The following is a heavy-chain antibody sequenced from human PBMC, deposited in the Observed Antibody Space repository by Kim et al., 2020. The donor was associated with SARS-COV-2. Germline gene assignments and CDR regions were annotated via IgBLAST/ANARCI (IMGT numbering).Heavy chain of an antibody. CDR2: INAANGNT. CDR1: GYTFTSYA. D-gene: IGHD2-21*02. CDR3: ASDACGGDCYMSGGNDY. V-gene: IGHV1-3*01. J-gene: IGHJ4*02. Sequence: ASVKVSCKASGYTFTSYAIHWVRQAPGQRLEWMGWINAANGNTNYSQKFQGRATITRDTSASTAYMELSSLRSEDTAVYYCASDACGGDCYMSGGNDYSGRRTLVTVSS.